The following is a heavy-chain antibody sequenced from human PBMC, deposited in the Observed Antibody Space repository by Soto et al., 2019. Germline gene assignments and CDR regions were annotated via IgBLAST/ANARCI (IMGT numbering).Heavy chain of an antibody. V-gene: IGHV4-38-2*01. J-gene: IGHJ4*02. Sequence: SETLSLTCAVSNFSLSKEYYWGWTRQPPGKGLEWIGSIHQSGSPYYNPSLKSRLTISIDKSKKQFSLRLSSVTAADTAVYYCARGAPRGIIHDFDSWGQGSLVTVSS. CDR1: NFSLSKEYY. D-gene: IGHD3-10*01. CDR2: IHQSGSP. CDR3: ARGAPRGIIHDFDS.